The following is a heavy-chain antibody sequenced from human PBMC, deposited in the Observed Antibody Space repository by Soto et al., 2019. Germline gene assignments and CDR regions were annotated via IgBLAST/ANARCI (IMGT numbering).Heavy chain of an antibody. CDR1: GFTVRNYY. CDR3: ARGKSRDAYNPLAF. J-gene: IGHJ4*02. V-gene: IGHV3-53*01. Sequence: SLRRSWAASGFTVRNYYMSWVRQAPGRGLQWVSVIYTAGPTYYADSVKGRFTISRDESKNTLYFQMDNLRAEDTDTYYCARGKSRDAYNPLAFCGPGTLVTVSS. CDR2: IYTAGPT. D-gene: IGHD1-1*01.